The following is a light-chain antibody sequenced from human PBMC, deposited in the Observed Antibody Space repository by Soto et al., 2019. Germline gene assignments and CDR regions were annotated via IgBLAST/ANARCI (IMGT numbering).Light chain of an antibody. CDR1: SSDVGGYNY. Sequence: QSVLTQPASVSGSPGQSITISCTGTSSDVGGYNYVSWYQQHPGKAPKLIIYDVSNRPSGVSNRFSGSKSGNTASLTISGLQAQDAADYYCGPSSSSNSVFGTGTKVTVL. CDR3: GPSSSSNSV. V-gene: IGLV2-14*03. J-gene: IGLJ1*01. CDR2: DVS.